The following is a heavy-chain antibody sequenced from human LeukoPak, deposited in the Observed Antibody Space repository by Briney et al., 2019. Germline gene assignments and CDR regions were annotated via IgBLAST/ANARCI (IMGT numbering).Heavy chain of an antibody. CDR1: GGSISSSSYC. D-gene: IGHD5-18*01. V-gene: IGHV4-39*02. Sequence: SETLSLTCTVSGGSISSSSYCWGWLRPPPGMGLEWIVSIDYSGSTYYNPSLKSRVTISVDTSKNPFSLKLSYVTAADTAVYYCARDTAILYCFVSWGQGTLVTVSS. CDR2: IDYSGST. J-gene: IGHJ4*02. CDR3: ARDTAILYCFVS.